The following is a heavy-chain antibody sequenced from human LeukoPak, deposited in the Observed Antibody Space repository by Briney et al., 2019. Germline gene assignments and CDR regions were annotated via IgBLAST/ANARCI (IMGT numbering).Heavy chain of an antibody. J-gene: IGHJ3*02. CDR1: GFTFSSYN. V-gene: IGHV3-21*01. CDR3: ARVSAGVIGMKDVFDI. D-gene: IGHD3-16*02. CDR2: ISSSSSYI. Sequence: GGSLRLSCAASGFTFSSYNMNWVRQAPGKGLEWVSSISSSSSYIYYADSVKGRFTISRDNAKKSLYLQMNSLRAEDTALYYCARVSAGVIGMKDVFDIWGQGTMVTVSS.